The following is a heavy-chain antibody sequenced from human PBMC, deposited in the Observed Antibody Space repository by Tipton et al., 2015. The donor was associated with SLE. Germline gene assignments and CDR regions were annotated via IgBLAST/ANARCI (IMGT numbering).Heavy chain of an antibody. D-gene: IGHD5-18*01. CDR3: ARGVDTAMVEDYGMDV. J-gene: IGHJ6*02. CDR2: INPNSGGT. V-gene: IGHV1-2*02. CDR1: GYTFTGYY. Sequence: QLVQSGAEVKKPGASVKVSCKASGYTFTGYYMHWVRQAPGQGLEWMGWINPNSGGTNYAQKLQGRVAMTTDTSTSTAYMELRSLRSDDTAVYYCARGVDTAMVEDYGMDVWGQGTTVTVSS.